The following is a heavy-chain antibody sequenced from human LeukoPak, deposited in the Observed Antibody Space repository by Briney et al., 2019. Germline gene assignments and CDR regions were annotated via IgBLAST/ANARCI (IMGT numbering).Heavy chain of an antibody. D-gene: IGHD5-24*01. CDR3: ARDEMGDY. V-gene: IGHV1-18*01. CDR2: ISAYTGNT. J-gene: IGHJ4*02. CDR1: GYTFTSYG. Sequence: GSVKVSCKASGYTFTSYGISGVRQAPGQGLEWIGWISAYTGNTNYAQKLQGTATMTTDTSTSTAYMELRSLRSDDTAVYYCARDEMGDYRGQGTLVTVSS.